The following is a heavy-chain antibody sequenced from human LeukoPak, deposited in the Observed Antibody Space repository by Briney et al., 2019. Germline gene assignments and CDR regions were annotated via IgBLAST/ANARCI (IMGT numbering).Heavy chain of an antibody. CDR1: GFSLSTRGVG. J-gene: IGHJ4*02. D-gene: IGHD3-10*01. CDR2: IYWNDDK. CDR3: AHSPRSYYGPGSYFSPDN. V-gene: IGHV2-5*01. Sequence: ESGPTLVNPTQTLTLTCTFSGFSLSTRGVGVGWIRQPPGKALEWLSLIYWNDDKRYSPSLKSRLTITKDTSKNQVVLTMTNMDPVDTATYYCAHSPRSYYGPGSYFSPDNWGQETLVTVSS.